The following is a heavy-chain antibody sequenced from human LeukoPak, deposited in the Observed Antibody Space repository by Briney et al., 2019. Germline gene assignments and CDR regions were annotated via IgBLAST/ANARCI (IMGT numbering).Heavy chain of an antibody. CDR1: GYTFTSYD. CDR2: MNPNSGNT. D-gene: IGHD1-26*01. J-gene: IGHJ4*02. Sequence: GASVKVSCKASGYTFTSYDINWVRQATGQGLEWMGWMNPNSGNTGYAQKFQGRVTMTRDTSTSTVYMELSSLRSEDTAVYYCAREQTMVGATRTVQYWGQGTLVTVSS. CDR3: AREQTMVGATRTVQY. V-gene: IGHV1-8*01.